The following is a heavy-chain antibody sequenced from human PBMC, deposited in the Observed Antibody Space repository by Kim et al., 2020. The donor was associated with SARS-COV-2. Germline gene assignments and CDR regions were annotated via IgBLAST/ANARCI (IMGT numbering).Heavy chain of an antibody. CDR1: GFTFSSYG. D-gene: IGHD6-13*01. Sequence: GGSLRLSCAASGFTFSSYGMHWVRQAPGKGLEWVAIIWYDGSNKYYVDSVKGRFTISRDNSKNTLFLQMNSLRAEDTAVYYCARSGRSWSYYFDFWGQGT. J-gene: IGHJ4*02. CDR2: IWYDGSNK. CDR3: ARSGRSWSYYFDF. V-gene: IGHV3-33*01.